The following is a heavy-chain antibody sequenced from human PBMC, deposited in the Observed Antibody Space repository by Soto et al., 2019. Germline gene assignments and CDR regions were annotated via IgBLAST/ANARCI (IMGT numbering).Heavy chain of an antibody. D-gene: IGHD3-10*01. Sequence: GGSLRLSCAASGFTFSSYAMSWVRQAPGKGLEWVSAISGSGGSTYYADSVKGRFTISRDNSKNTLYLQMKSLRAEDTAVYYCAKDRRITTVRAVLSALDTRGQGNLGSVS. CDR2: ISGSGGST. CDR3: AKDRRITTVRAVLSALDT. CDR1: GFTFSSYA. J-gene: IGHJ5*01. V-gene: IGHV3-23*01.